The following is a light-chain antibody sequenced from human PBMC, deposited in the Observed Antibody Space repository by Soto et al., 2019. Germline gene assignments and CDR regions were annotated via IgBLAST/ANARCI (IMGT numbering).Light chain of an antibody. Sequence: QSALTQPASVSGSPGQSITISCTGTSGDVGAHDLVSWYQHHPGKAPRLVIYDVNRRPAGASNRFSGSKSGSTASLTISTLQAEDEADYYCSSFTNTYSYVFGTGTKVTVL. CDR1: SGDVGAHDL. CDR2: DVN. CDR3: SSFTNTYSYV. V-gene: IGLV2-14*01. J-gene: IGLJ1*01.